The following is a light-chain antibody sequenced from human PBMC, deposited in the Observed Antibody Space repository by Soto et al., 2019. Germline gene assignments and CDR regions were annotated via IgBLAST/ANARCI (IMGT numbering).Light chain of an antibody. CDR1: SSDVGGYNY. CDR3: SSYTSSNTLV. CDR2: DVN. J-gene: IGLJ1*01. Sequence: QSALTQPASVSGSPGQSITISCTGTSSDVGGYNYVSWYQQYPGKAPKVMIYDVNNRPSGVSNRSSGPKSGNTASLTISGLQPDDEADYYCSSYTSSNTLVFGTGTKVTVL. V-gene: IGLV2-14*03.